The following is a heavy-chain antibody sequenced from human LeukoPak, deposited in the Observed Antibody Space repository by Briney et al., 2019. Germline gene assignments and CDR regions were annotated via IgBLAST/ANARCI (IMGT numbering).Heavy chain of an antibody. CDR1: GYSFTSYY. CDR3: AREGVSGSYLGY. J-gene: IGHJ4*02. V-gene: IGHV1-46*01. Sequence: ASVKVSCKASGYSFTSYYIHWVRLAPGQGLEWMGVINPSGGSTRYAQKFQDRVTMTRDMSTSTVYMELSSLRSEDTAVYYCAREGVSGSYLGYWGQGTLVTVSS. CDR2: INPSGGST. D-gene: IGHD1-26*01.